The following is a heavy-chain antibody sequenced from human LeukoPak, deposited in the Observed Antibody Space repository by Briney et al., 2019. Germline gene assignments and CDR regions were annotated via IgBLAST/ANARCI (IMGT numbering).Heavy chain of an antibody. J-gene: IGHJ4*02. D-gene: IGHD2-2*01. V-gene: IGHV5-51*01. CDR1: GYSFSSYW. Sequence: GKSLKISCKGSGYSFSSYWIAWVRQMPGKGLEWMGVLYPRDSRTTYSPSFQDQVTISADKSISTAYLQWTSLKASDTAMYYCARHLSDITSSPNYWGPGTLVTVSS. CDR2: LYPRDSRT. CDR3: ARHLSDITSSPNY.